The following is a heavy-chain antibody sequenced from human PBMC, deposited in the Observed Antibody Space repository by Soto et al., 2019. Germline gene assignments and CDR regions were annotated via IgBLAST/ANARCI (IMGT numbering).Heavy chain of an antibody. Sequence: QITLRESGPSLVKPTQTLTLTCTFSGFSLSTYGVGVGWVRQPPGKALEWLALIYWDADPPYSPSLKTRLTITKATSKNEVVLTMTNMDPVDTATYYCAHTTLPFADLDYFDYWGQGTLVTVSS. D-gene: IGHD3-16*01. CDR3: AHTTLPFADLDYFDY. CDR1: GFSLSTYGVG. J-gene: IGHJ4*02. V-gene: IGHV2-5*02. CDR2: IYWDADP.